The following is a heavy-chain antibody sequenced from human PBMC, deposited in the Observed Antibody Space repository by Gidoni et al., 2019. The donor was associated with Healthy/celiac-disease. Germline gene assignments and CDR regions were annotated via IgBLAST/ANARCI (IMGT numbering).Heavy chain of an antibody. CDR3: ARDRAVVVPAATAFDY. J-gene: IGHJ4*02. CDR2: ISYDGSNK. D-gene: IGHD2-2*01. CDR1: GFTFSSYA. V-gene: IGHV3-30-3*01. Sequence: QVQLVESGGGVVQPGRSLRLSCAASGFTFSSYAMHWVRQAPGKGLEWVAVISYDGSNKYYADSVKGRFTISRDNSKNTLYLQMNSLRAEDTAVYYCARDRAVVVPAATAFDYWGQGTLVTVSS.